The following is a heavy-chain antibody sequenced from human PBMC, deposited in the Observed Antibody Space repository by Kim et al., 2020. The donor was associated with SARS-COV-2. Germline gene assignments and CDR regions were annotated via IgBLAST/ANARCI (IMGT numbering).Heavy chain of an antibody. V-gene: IGHV4-39*07. CDR1: GDSISSSSYY. CDR2: IYYSGDT. Sequence: SETLSLTCTVSGDSISSSSYYWGWIRQPPGKGLEWIGSIYYSGDTYYNPSLKSRVTISVDTSKNQFSLKLSSVTAADTAVYYCARGSTTVTIWFDPWGQG. CDR3: ARGSTTVTIWFDP. J-gene: IGHJ5*02. D-gene: IGHD4-17*01.